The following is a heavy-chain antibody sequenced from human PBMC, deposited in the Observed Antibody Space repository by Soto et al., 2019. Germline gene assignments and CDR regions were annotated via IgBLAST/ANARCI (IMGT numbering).Heavy chain of an antibody. Sequence: QITLKESGPTLVKPTQTLTLTCTFSGFSLTTSGEGVGWIRQPPGKALEWLALIYWDDDKRYSPSLESRLTITKDPSKSQVVLTITNMDPVDTATYYCAYRAEAARPFDPWGQGTLVTVSS. J-gene: IGHJ5*02. D-gene: IGHD6-6*01. CDR3: AYRAEAARPFDP. CDR2: IYWDDDK. CDR1: GFSLTTSGEG. V-gene: IGHV2-5*02.